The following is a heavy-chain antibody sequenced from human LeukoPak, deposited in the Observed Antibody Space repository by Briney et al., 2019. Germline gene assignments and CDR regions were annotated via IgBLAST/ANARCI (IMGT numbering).Heavy chain of an antibody. J-gene: IGHJ3*02. CDR1: GGTFSSYA. CDR2: IIPILGIA. CDR3: ASYDSSGPHAFDI. V-gene: IGHV1-69*04. Sequence: EASVKVSCKASGGTFSSYAISWVRQAPGQGLEWMGRIIPILGIANYAQKFQGRVTITADKSTSTAYMELSSLRSEDTAVYYCASYDSSGPHAFDIWGQGTMVTVSS. D-gene: IGHD3-22*01.